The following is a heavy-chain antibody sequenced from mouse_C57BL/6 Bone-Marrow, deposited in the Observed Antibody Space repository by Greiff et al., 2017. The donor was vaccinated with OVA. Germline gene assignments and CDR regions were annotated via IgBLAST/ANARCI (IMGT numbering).Heavy chain of an antibody. D-gene: IGHD2-12*01. CDR3: LRRYYAMDY. CDR1: GYTFTSYG. Sequence: QVQLQQSGAELARPGASVKLSCKASGYTFTSYGISWVKQRTGQGLEWIGEIYPRSGNTYYNEKFKGKATLTADKSSSTAYMELRSLTSEDSAVYFCLRRYYAMDYWGQGTSVTVSS. J-gene: IGHJ4*01. CDR2: IYPRSGNT. V-gene: IGHV1-81*01.